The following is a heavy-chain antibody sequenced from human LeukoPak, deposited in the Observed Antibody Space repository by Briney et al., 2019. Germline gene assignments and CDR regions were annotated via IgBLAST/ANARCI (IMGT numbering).Heavy chain of an antibody. CDR3: ARELFSSGSCPDG. V-gene: IGHV3-33*01. CDR1: GFTISYYA. CDR2: IWSDGSNK. Sequence: GRSLRLSCSASGFTISYYAIHWVRQAPGKGLEWVALIWSDGSNKYYADSVKGRITISRDNSKNTVYLQMNSLRAEDTAVYYCARELFSSGSCPDGWGQGTLVTVSS. J-gene: IGHJ4*02. D-gene: IGHD3-10*01.